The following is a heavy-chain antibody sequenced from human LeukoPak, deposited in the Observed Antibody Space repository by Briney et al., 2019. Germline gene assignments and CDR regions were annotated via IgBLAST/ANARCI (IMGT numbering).Heavy chain of an antibody. CDR2: IYFSGRT. D-gene: IGHD3-10*01. CDR3: ARQMPTSTPGITMGFDP. CDR1: GGSISNYY. V-gene: IGHV4-39*01. J-gene: IGHJ5*02. Sequence: SETLSLTCTVSGGSISNYYWGWIRQSPGKGLEWIGSIYFSGRTSYNPSLMSRITISVDTSNNQFSLKLTSVTAADTAIYYCARQMPTSTPGITMGFDPWGQGTLVTVSS.